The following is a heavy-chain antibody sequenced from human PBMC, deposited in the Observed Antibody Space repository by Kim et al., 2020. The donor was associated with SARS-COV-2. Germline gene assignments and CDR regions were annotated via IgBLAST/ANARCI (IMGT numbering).Heavy chain of an antibody. J-gene: IGHJ4*02. CDR2: IYPSDSDT. D-gene: IGHD6-19*01. CDR1: GYSFTSYW. Sequence: GESLKISCKGSGYSFTSYWIGWVRQMPGEGLEWMGIIYPSDSDTRYSPSFQGQVTISADKSISTAYLQWSSLKASDTAMYYCARRAQGSSDWYSIYYYFDYWGQGTLVTVSS. CDR3: ARRAQGSSDWYSIYYYFDY. V-gene: IGHV5-51*01.